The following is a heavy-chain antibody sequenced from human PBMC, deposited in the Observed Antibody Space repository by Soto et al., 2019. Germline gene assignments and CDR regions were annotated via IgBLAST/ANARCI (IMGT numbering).Heavy chain of an antibody. J-gene: IGHJ6*02. CDR1: GGSVSSGSYF. D-gene: IGHD6-6*01. Sequence: QVQLQESGPGLVKPSETLSLTCTVSGGSVSSGSYFWSWIRQPPGKGLEWIGYIYYSGSTNYNPSLKSRVAISVVTSNKQFSPKLSSVAAADTAVDYCAGDYCSSSNYYYYYGMDVWGQGTTVTVSS. CDR2: IYYSGST. CDR3: AGDYCSSSNYYYYYGMDV. V-gene: IGHV4-61*01.